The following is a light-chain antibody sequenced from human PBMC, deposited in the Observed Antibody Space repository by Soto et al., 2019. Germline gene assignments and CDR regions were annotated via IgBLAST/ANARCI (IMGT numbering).Light chain of an antibody. J-gene: IGKJ1*01. Sequence: DIKMYQSPSALSASVGDRVTITCRASRSISSWLAWYQQKPGKAPKLLIYDASSLESGVPSRFSGSGSGTEFTLTISSLQPDDFATYYCHQYNSYSPFGQGTKVDNK. CDR2: DAS. CDR3: HQYNSYSP. V-gene: IGKV1-5*01. CDR1: RSISSW.